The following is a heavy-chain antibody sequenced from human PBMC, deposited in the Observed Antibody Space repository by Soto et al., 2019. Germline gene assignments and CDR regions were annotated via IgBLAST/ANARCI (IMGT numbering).Heavy chain of an antibody. CDR2: ISSSGSTI. CDR1: GFTFSDYY. Sequence: GGSLRLSCAASGFTFSDYYMSWIRQAPGKGLEWVSYISSSGSTIYYADSVKGRFTISRDNAKNSLYLQMNSLRAEDTAVYYCARDVALYISPPTYWGQGTLVTVSS. CDR3: ARDVALYISPPTY. J-gene: IGHJ4*02. D-gene: IGHD5-12*01. V-gene: IGHV3-11*01.